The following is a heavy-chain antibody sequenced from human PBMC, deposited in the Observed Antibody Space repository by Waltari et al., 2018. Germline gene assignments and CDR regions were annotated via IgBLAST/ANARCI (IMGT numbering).Heavy chain of an antibody. CDR3: AKPDCTTTNCYTCTD. CDR2: ISYDGTTT. D-gene: IGHD2-2*02. V-gene: IGHV3-30-3*02. CDR1: GFTFGSYA. J-gene: IGHJ4*02. Sequence: QVQLVESGGGVVQPGRSLSLSCAASGFTFGSYAMHWVRQAPGKGLEWVAIISYDGTTTYYADSVKGRFTLSRDNSKNTLYLQMNSLVFEDTAIYYCAKPDCTTTNCYTCTDWGQGALVTVSS.